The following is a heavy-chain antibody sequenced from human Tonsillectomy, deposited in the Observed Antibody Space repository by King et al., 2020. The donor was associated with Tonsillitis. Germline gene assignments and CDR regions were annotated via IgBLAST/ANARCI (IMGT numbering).Heavy chain of an antibody. V-gene: IGHV3-23*03. CDR3: AKEDFNVLTTYYPDY. D-gene: IGHD3-9*01. CDR1: GFTFSNYA. CDR2: IYTGDNNT. J-gene: IGHJ4*02. Sequence: QLVQSGGGLVQPGGSLRLSCAASGFTFSNYAMSWVRQAPGKGLEWVSVIYTGDNNTYYADSVKGRFTISRDNSKNTVYLQMNSLRAGDTPVYYGAKEDFNVLTTYYPDYWGQGSLVTVSS.